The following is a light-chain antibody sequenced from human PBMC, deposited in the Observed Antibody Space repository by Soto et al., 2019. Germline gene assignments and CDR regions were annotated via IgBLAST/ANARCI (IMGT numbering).Light chain of an antibody. CDR3: SSYTSSSTLDV. Sequence: QSALTQPASVSGSPGQSITISCTGTSSDVGDYNYVSWYQQHPGKAPKLMIYEVSNRPSGVSNRFSGSKSGNTASLTISGRQDEDEADYYCSSYTSSSTLDVFGTGTKLTVL. V-gene: IGLV2-14*01. J-gene: IGLJ1*01. CDR2: EVS. CDR1: SSDVGDYNY.